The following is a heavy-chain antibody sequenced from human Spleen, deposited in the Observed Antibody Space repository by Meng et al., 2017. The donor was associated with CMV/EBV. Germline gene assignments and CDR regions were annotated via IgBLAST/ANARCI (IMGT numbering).Heavy chain of an antibody. CDR3: ARGAVPAAMGVYNWFDP. Sequence: GESLKISCATSQFTFSSYAMTWVRQAPGKGLEWVSAISSSSSYIYYADSVKGRFTISRDNAKNSLYLQMNSLRAEDTAVYYCARGAVPAAMGVYNWFDPWGQGTLVTVSS. CDR2: ISSSSSYI. CDR1: QFTFSSYA. V-gene: IGHV3-21*01. D-gene: IGHD2-2*01. J-gene: IGHJ5*02.